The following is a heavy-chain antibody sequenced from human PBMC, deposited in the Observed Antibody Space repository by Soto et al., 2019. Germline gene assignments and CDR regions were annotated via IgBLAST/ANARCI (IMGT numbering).Heavy chain of an antibody. Sequence: QVQLVQSGAEVKKPGASVKVSCKASGYTFTSYAMHWVRQAPGQRLEWMGWINAGNGNTKYSQKFQGRVTITRDTSASTAYMELSSLRFEVTGVYYCARDRRGGMGDFWSGYYYGDAFDIWGQGTMVTVSS. V-gene: IGHV1-3*01. D-gene: IGHD3-3*01. J-gene: IGHJ3*02. CDR3: ARDRRGGMGDFWSGYYYGDAFDI. CDR2: INAGNGNT. CDR1: GYTFTSYA.